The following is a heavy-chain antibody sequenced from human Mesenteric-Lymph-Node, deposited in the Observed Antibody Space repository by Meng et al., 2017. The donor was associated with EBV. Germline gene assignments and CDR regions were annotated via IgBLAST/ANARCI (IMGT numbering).Heavy chain of an antibody. CDR1: IHCLLGYF. Sequence: QVGQMGAEVKQPVASVKVSSKASIHCLLGYFMDWVRQAPGQGLEWMEWINPNRGGTDCAQKFQGWVTKTRDTSISAAYMDLTRLTSDDTAVYYCASTILVPGPDSWGQGTLVTVSS. V-gene: IGHV1-2*04. D-gene: IGHD2-2*01. J-gene: IGHJ4*02. CDR3: ASTILVPGPDS. CDR2: INPNRGGT.